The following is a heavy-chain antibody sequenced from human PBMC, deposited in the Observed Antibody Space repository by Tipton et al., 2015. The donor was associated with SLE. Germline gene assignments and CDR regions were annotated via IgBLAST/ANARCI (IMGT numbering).Heavy chain of an antibody. D-gene: IGHD6-13*01. CDR2: ISAYNGNT. CDR1: GYTFTSYG. CDR3: AREGYSAYSSTWHGYFGMDV. V-gene: IGHV1-18*01. J-gene: IGHJ6*02. Sequence: QLVQSGAEVKKPGASVKVSCKASGYTFTSYGISWMRQAPGQGLEWMGWISAYNGNTNYAQKLQGRVTMTTDTSTSTAYMELRSLRSDDTAVYYCAREGYSAYSSTWHGYFGMDVWGQGTTVTVSS.